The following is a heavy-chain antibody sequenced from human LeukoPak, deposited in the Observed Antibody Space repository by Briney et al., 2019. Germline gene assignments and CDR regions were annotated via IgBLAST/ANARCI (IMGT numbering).Heavy chain of an antibody. CDR3: ARRSEFDNTHYHYFDY. CDR1: SGSFSGYY. V-gene: IGHV4-34*01. J-gene: IGHJ4*02. CDR2: IYHSGST. D-gene: IGHD2-15*01. Sequence: PSETLSLTCAVYSGSFSGYYWDWIRQAPGKGLEWIGTIYHSGSTEYNPSLKSRVAIFVDTSKNQFSLILHSVAAADTAVYYCARRSEFDNTHYHYFDYWGQGALVTVSS.